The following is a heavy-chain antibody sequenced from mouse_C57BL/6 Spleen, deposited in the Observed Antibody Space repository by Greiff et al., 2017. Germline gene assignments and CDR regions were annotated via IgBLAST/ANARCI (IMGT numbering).Heavy chain of an antibody. D-gene: IGHD1-1*01. CDR1: GYTFTSYW. J-gene: IGHJ2*01. V-gene: IGHV1-72*01. Sequence: QVQLQQPGAELVKPGASVKLSCKASGYTFTSYWMHWVKQRPGRGLEWIGRIDLNSGGTKYNEKFKSKATLTVDKPSSTAYMQLSSLTSEDSAVYYCARGYYYGSSSFGYWGQGTTLTVSS. CDR3: ARGYYYGSSSFGY. CDR2: IDLNSGGT.